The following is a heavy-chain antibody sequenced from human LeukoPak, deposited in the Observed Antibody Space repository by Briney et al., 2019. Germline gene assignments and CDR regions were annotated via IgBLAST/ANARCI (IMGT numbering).Heavy chain of an antibody. CDR1: GFSLTTNGVG. CDR2: IYWDDEK. V-gene: IGHV2-5*02. J-gene: IGHJ4*02. Sequence: SGPTLVKPTQTLTLTCTFSGFSLTTNGVGVGWIRQPPGKALEGLALIYWDDEKRYSPSLRTRLTITKDTSKSQVVLTLTNMDPVDTATYYCVHLYFYNSGGYSRAFDYWGQGTLVTVSS. D-gene: IGHD3-22*01. CDR3: VHLYFYNSGGYSRAFDY.